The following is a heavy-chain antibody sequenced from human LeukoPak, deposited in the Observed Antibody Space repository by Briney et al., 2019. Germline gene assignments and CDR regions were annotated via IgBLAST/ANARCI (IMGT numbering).Heavy chain of an antibody. CDR1: GFTFSNYA. J-gene: IGHJ4*02. D-gene: IGHD3-10*01. Sequence: PGGSLRLSCAASGFTFSNYAMSWVRQAPGKGLEWVSGIRNSGGVTVYASSVQGRFTISRDNSKNTLYLQMNTLRAEDTAVYYCAKDAQGGSGSYSWGTFDYWGQGTLVTVSS. CDR3: AKDAQGGSGSYSWGTFDY. V-gene: IGHV3-23*01. CDR2: IRNSGGVT.